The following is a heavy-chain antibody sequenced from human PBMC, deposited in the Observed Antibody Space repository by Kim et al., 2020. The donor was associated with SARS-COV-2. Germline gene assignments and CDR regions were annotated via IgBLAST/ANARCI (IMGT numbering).Heavy chain of an antibody. D-gene: IGHD3-3*01. CDR3: ARLGYDFWSGYYAHYGMDV. Sequence: GESLQISCKGSGYSFTSYWIGWVRQMPGKGLEWMGIIYPGDSDTRYSPSFQGQVTISADKSISTAYLQWSSLKASDTAMYYCARLGYDFWSGYYAHYGMDVWGQGTTVTVSS. V-gene: IGHV5-51*01. CDR2: IYPGDSDT. CDR1: GYSFTSYW. J-gene: IGHJ6*02.